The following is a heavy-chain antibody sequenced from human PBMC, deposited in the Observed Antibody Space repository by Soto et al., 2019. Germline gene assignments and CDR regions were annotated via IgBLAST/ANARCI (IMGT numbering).Heavy chain of an antibody. J-gene: IGHJ4*02. CDR2: ISYDGSNK. Sequence: QVQLVESGGGVVQPGRSLRLSCAASGFSFSSYGMQWVRQAPGKGLEWVAVISYDGSNKYYADSVKDRFTISRDNSKKTLYLQMNSLRADDTAVYYCVAGQYFFDYSGQGTLVTVSS. CDR3: VAGQYFFDY. V-gene: IGHV3-30*03. D-gene: IGHD6-19*01. CDR1: GFSFSSYG.